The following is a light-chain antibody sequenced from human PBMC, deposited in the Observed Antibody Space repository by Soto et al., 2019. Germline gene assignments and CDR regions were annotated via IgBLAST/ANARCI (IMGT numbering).Light chain of an antibody. Sequence: ETVMTQSPATLSVSAGKRATLSCRASRSVSSNLAWYQQKPGQAPRLLIYGASTRATGIPARFSGGGSGTEFTLTISSLQSEDAAVYHCQQYYNWSPLTFGGGTKVEIK. J-gene: IGKJ4*01. CDR1: RSVSSN. CDR2: GAS. CDR3: QQYYNWSPLT. V-gene: IGKV3-15*01.